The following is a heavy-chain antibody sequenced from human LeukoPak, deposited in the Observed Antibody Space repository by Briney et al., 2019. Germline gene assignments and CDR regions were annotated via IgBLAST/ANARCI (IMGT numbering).Heavy chain of an antibody. J-gene: IGHJ4*02. V-gene: IGHV1-69*13. Sequence: SVKVSCKAAGGTFSSYAISWVRQAPGQGLEWMGGIIPIFGTANYAQKFQGRVTITADESTSTAYMELSSLRSEDTAVYYCARGFSREKLPNYFDYWGQGTLVTVSS. CDR2: IIPIFGTA. CDR3: ARGFSREKLPNYFDY. D-gene: IGHD3-3*01. CDR1: GGTFSSYA.